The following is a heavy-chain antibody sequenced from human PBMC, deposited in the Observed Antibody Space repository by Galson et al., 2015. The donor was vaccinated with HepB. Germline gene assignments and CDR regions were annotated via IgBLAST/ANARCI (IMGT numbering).Heavy chain of an antibody. J-gene: IGHJ4*02. Sequence: SLRLSCAASGFTFSSYSTNWVRQAPGKGLEWVSSISSSSSYIYYADSVKGRFTISRDNAKNSLYLQMNSLRAEDTAVYYCARDFPQFGELSGYWGQGTLVTVSS. CDR1: GFTFSSYS. CDR3: ARDFPQFGELSGY. CDR2: ISSSSSYI. D-gene: IGHD3-10*01. V-gene: IGHV3-21*01.